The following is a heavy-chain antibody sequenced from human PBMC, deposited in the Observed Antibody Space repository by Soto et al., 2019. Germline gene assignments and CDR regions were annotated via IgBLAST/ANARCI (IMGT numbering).Heavy chain of an antibody. CDR2: VIPIFGTA. Sequence: QVQLVQSGAEVKKPGSSVNVSCKASGGTFSSYAISWVRQAPGQGLEVMGGVIPIFGTANYAQKCQGRVPITADESTSPAYMELRSLRSEDTAVYYCARGKLYYEFWSGYSGAFDIWGQGTMVTVSS. CDR3: ARGKLYYEFWSGYSGAFDI. CDR1: GGTFSSYA. V-gene: IGHV1-69*01. D-gene: IGHD3-3*01. J-gene: IGHJ3*02.